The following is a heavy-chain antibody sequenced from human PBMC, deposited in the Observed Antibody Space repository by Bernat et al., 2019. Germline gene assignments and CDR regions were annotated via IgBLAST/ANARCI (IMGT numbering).Heavy chain of an antibody. V-gene: IGHV4-39*01. CDR2: IYYSGRT. CDR1: GDSVSSSSYY. Sequence: QLQLQESGPGLVEPSETLSLSCTVSGDSVSSSSYYWGWIRQPPGKGLEWIGTIYYSGRTYYNPSLKSRVNSSVDTSKNQFSLNLRSVTAADTAVYYWARLPQCSSAVCSFYGMDGGGQGTTVTVS. D-gene: IGHD6-19*01. J-gene: IGHJ6*02. CDR3: ARLPQCSSAVCSFYGMDG.